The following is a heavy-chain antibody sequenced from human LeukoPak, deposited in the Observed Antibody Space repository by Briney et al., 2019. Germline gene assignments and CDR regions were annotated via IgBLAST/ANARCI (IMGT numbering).Heavy chain of an antibody. CDR3: VKDLEDVLWYFDL. J-gene: IGHJ2*01. V-gene: IGHV3-64D*06. Sequence: PGGSLRLSCSASGLTFSSYAMHWVRQAPGKGLEYVSAISSNGGSTYYADSVKGRFTISRDNSKNTLYLQMSSLRAEDTAVYYCVKDLEDVLWYFDLWGRGTLVTVSS. CDR2: ISSNGGST. CDR1: GLTFSSYA. D-gene: IGHD3-3*01.